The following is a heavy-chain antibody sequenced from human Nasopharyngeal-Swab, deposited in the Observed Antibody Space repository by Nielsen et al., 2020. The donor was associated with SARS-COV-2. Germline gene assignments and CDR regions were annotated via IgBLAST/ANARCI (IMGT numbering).Heavy chain of an antibody. Sequence: ASVKVSCKASGYTFTSYGISWVRQAPGQGLEWMGWINPNSGGTNYAQKLQGRVTMTTDTSTSTAYMELRSLRSDDTAVYYCARDPSTLRGSNWFDYWGQGTLVTVSS. CDR1: GYTFTSYG. CDR3: ARDPSTLRGSNWFDY. CDR2: INPNSGGT. J-gene: IGHJ4*02. V-gene: IGHV1-18*01. D-gene: IGHD1-26*01.